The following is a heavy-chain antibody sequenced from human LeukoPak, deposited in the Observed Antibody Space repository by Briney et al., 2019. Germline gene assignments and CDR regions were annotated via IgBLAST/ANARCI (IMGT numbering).Heavy chain of an antibody. Sequence: EGSLRLSCAASGFTFSSYGMHWVRQAPGKGLEWVAVISYDGSNKYYADSVKGRFTISRDNSKNTLYLQMNSLRAEDTAVYYCAKDDTSCYVGPCYYYGMDVWGQGTTVTVSS. CDR3: AKDDTSCYVGPCYYYGMDV. V-gene: IGHV3-30*18. D-gene: IGHD2-2*01. J-gene: IGHJ6*02. CDR2: ISYDGSNK. CDR1: GFTFSSYG.